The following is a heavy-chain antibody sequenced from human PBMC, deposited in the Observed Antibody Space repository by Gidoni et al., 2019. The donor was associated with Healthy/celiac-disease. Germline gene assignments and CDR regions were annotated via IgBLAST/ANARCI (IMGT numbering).Heavy chain of an antibody. J-gene: IGHJ4*02. CDR3: ARNPSTVAGYFFDY. V-gene: IGHV1-46*01. Sequence: PGQGLEWMGIINPSGGSTSYAQKFQGRVTMTRDTSTSTVYMELSSLRSEDTAVYYCARNPSTVAGYFFDYWGQGTLVTVSS. CDR2: INPSGGST. D-gene: IGHD6-19*01.